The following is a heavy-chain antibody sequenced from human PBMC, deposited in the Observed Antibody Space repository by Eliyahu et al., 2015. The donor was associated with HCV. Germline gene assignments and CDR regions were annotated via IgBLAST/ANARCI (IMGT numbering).Heavy chain of an antibody. Sequence: QVQLVESGGGVVQPGRSLXLXXAXXGFTFSSYAMHWXRQAPGKGLEXVAVISYDGSNKYYADSVKGRFTISRDNSKNTLYLQMNSPRAEDTAVYYCARDLMVRGVIDYWGQGTLVTVSS. CDR3: ARDLMVRGVIDY. CDR2: ISYDGSNK. J-gene: IGHJ4*02. D-gene: IGHD3-10*01. CDR1: GFTFSSYA. V-gene: IGHV3-30-3*01.